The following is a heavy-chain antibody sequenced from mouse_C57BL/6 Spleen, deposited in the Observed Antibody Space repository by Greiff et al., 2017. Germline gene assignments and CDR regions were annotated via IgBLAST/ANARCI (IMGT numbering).Heavy chain of an antibody. CDR2: ISYDGSN. V-gene: IGHV3-6*01. J-gene: IGHJ2*01. Sequence: EVQRVESGPGLVKPSQSLSLTCSVTGYSITSGYYWNWIRQFPGNKLEWMGYISYDGSNNYNPSLKNRISITRDTSKNQFFLKLNSVTTEDTATYYCARETNWGYFDYWGQGTTLTVSS. CDR1: GYSITSGYY. CDR3: ARETNWGYFDY. D-gene: IGHD4-1*01.